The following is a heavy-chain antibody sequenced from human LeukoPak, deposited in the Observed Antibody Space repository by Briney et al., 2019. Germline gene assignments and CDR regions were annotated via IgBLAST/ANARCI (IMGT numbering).Heavy chain of an antibody. CDR2: INPSGGST. CDR3: VAEKWDLLTPFAY. D-gene: IGHD1-26*01. J-gene: IGHJ4*02. Sequence: ASVKVSCKASGYTFTSYYMHWVRQAPGQGLEWMGIINPSGGSTGYAQKFQGRVTMTRDTSTSTVYMELSSLRSEDTAVYYCVAEKWDLLTPFAYWAQATLVTASS. V-gene: IGHV1-46*01. CDR1: GYTFTSYY.